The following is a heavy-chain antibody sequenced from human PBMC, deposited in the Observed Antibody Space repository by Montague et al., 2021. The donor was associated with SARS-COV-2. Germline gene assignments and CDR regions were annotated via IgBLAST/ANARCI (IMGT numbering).Heavy chain of an antibody. J-gene: IGHJ3*01. V-gene: IGHV4-39*02. CDR1: GGSITSNIDY. CDR3: ARLKRYFDSSGSPSAFDF. Sequence: SETLSLTCTVSGGSITSNIDYWAWLRPPPGKGLEWFVYYCYTGNTYSTLSLQIPVTISTFTSQNHFTLRLSSVTAADTAEYYCARLKRYFDSSGSPSAFDFWGQGTKVTVSS. CDR2: YCYTGNT. D-gene: IGHD3-22*01.